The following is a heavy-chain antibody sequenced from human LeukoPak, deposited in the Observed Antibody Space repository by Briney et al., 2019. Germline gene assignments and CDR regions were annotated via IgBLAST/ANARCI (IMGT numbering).Heavy chain of an antibody. D-gene: IGHD3-22*01. V-gene: IGHV4-34*01. CDR3: ARAPDYYDSSGYADY. Sequence: PSETLSLTCAVYGGSFSGYYWSWIRQPPGKGLEWIGEINHSGSTNYNPSLKSRVTISVDTSKNQFSLKLSSVTAADTAVYYCARAPDYYDSSGYADYWGQGTLVTVSS. CDR2: INHSGST. J-gene: IGHJ4*02. CDR1: GGSFSGYY.